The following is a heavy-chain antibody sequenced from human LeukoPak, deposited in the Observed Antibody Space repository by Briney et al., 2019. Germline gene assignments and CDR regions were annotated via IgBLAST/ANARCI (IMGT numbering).Heavy chain of an antibody. CDR2: IYYSGST. Sequence: PSETLSLTCTVSIYSISSGYYWGWIRQPPGKGLEWIGYIYYSGSTNYNPSLKSRVTISVDTSKNQFSLKLSSVTAADTAVYYCARGRATLLDYWGQGTLVTVSS. V-gene: IGHV4-38-2*02. CDR3: ARGRATLLDY. D-gene: IGHD5-12*01. CDR1: IYSISSGYY. J-gene: IGHJ4*02.